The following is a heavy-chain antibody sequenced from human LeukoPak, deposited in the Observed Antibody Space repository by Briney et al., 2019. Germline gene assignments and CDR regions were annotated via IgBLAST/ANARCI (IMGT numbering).Heavy chain of an antibody. D-gene: IGHD6-19*01. CDR2: ISYDGSNK. CDR1: GFTLSSYA. Sequence: PGRSLRLSCAASGFTLSSYAMHWVRQAPSKGLEWVAVISYDGSNKYYADSVKGRFTISRDNSKNTLYLQMNSLRAEDTAVYYCATPLGVAGTGSAFDIWGQGTMVTVSS. CDR3: ATPLGVAGTGSAFDI. J-gene: IGHJ3*02. V-gene: IGHV3-30-3*01.